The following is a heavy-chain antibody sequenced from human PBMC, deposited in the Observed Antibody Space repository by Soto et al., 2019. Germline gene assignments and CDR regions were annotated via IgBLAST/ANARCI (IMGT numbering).Heavy chain of an antibody. CDR2: ISSTTNYI. CDR3: ARESEDLTSNFDY. J-gene: IGHJ4*02. CDR1: GFTFTRYS. V-gene: IGHV3-21*06. Sequence: GGSLRLSCAASGFTFTRYSMNWVRPAPGKGLEWVSSISSTTNYIYYGDSMRGRSTISRDNAKNSLYLEMNSLIAEDTAVYYCARESEDLTSNFDYLDQVTLVTVSS.